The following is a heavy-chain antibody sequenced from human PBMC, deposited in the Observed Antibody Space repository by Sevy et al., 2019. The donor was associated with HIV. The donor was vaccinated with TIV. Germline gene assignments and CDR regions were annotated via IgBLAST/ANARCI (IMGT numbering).Heavy chain of an antibody. CDR2: IKQDGSEK. CDR3: ASSGSGSSFDY. CDR1: GFTFSSYW. J-gene: IGHJ4*02. V-gene: IGHV3-7*01. Sequence: GGSLRLSCAASGFTFSSYWMSWVRQAPGKGLEWVANIKQDGSEKYYEDSVKGRFTISRDNAKNSLYLQMNSLRAEDTAVYYCASSGSGSSFDYWGQGTLVTVSS. D-gene: IGHD3-10*01.